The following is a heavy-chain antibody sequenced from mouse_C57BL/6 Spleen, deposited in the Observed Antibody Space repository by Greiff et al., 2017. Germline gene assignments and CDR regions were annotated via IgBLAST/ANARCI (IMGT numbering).Heavy chain of an antibody. J-gene: IGHJ2*01. D-gene: IGHD2-2*01. CDR1: GYAFSSSW. CDR3: ARHMGVTTYFDS. Sequence: VQLQQSGPELVKPGASVKISCKASGYAFSSSWMNWVKQRPGKGLEWIGRIYPGDGDTNYNGKFKGKATLTADKSSSTAYMQLSSLTSEDSAVYFCARHMGVTTYFDSWGQGTTLTVSS. CDR2: IYPGDGDT. V-gene: IGHV1-82*01.